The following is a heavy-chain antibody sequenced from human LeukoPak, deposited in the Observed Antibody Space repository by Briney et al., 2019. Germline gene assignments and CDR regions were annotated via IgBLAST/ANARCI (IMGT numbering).Heavy chain of an antibody. D-gene: IGHD3-22*01. CDR1: GGSFSGYY. V-gene: IGHV4-34*01. J-gene: IGHJ4*02. CDR3: ARSRYYDSSGY. Sequence: PSETLSLTCAVYGGSFSGYYWSWLRQPPGKGLEWIGEINHSGSTNYNPSLKSRVTISVDTSKNQFSLKLSSVTAADTAVYYCARSRYYDSSGYWGQGTLVTVSS. CDR2: INHSGST.